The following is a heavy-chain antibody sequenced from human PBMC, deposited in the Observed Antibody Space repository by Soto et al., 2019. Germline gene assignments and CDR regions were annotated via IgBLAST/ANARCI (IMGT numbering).Heavy chain of an antibody. Sequence: GGSLRLSCAASGFMFSRSGMTWVRQAPGMRLESVAGIGGSGRNTYYADSVKGRFTISRDNSKNTLFLQMNSLRAEDTAVYYCAEALPITIFGVVIANFDYWGQGTLVTVSS. D-gene: IGHD3-3*01. CDR2: IGGSGRNT. CDR1: GFMFSRSG. CDR3: AEALPITIFGVVIANFDY. V-gene: IGHV3-23*01. J-gene: IGHJ4*02.